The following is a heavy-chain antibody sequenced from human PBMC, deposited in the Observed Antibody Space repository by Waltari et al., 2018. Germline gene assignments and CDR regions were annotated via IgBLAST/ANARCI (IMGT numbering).Heavy chain of an antibody. J-gene: IGHJ4*02. CDR3: ARDSSGWNGYFDY. CDR1: GFTFSSYS. D-gene: IGHD6-19*01. Sequence: EVQLLESGGGLVQPGGSLRLSCAASGFTFSSYSMNWVRQAPGKGLEWVSSISSSISYIYYADSVKGRFTISRDNAKNSLYLQMNSLRAEDTAVYYCARDSSGWNGYFDYWGQGTLVTVSS. V-gene: IGHV3-21*01. CDR2: ISSSISYI.